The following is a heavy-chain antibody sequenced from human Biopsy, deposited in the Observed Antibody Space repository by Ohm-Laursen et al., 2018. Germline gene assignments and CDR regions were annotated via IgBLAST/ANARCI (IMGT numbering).Heavy chain of an antibody. Sequence: SLRLSCAASGFTVTDHAMHWVRQPPGKGLEWASGISWDSGRIGYADSVKGRFTVSRDNAKKSLYLEMNILRTEDTALYYCTKYLIPAGKDVWGQGTTVTVSS. J-gene: IGHJ6*02. CDR2: ISWDSGRI. CDR1: GFTVTDHA. V-gene: IGHV3-9*01. CDR3: TKYLIPAGKDV.